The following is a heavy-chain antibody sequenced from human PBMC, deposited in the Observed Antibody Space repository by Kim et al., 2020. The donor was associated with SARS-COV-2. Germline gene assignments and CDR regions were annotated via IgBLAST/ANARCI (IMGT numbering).Heavy chain of an antibody. V-gene: IGHV1-69*04. CDR3: ARDSVGYCSSTSCARGGTSSWFDP. J-gene: IGHJ5*02. Sequence: SVKVSCKASGGTFSSYAISWVRQAPGQGLEWMGRIIHILGIANYAQKFQGRVPITADKSTSTAYMELSSLRSEDTAVYYCARDSVGYCSSTSCARGGTSSWFDPWGQGTLVTVSS. D-gene: IGHD2-2*01. CDR1: GGTFSSYA. CDR2: IIHILGIA.